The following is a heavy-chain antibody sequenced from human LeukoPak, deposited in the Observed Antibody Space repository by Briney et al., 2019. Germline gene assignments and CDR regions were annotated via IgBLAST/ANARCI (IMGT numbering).Heavy chain of an antibody. CDR1: GYTFTSYD. CDR3: ASSGRGDYYYYYMDV. V-gene: IGHV1-8*03. CDR2: MNPNSGNT. J-gene: IGHJ6*03. D-gene: IGHD1-26*01. Sequence: GASVKVSCKASGYTFTSYDINWVRQATGQGLEWMGWMNPNSGNTGYAQKFQGRVTITRNTSISTAYMELSSLRSEDTALYYCASSGRGDYYYYYMDVWGKGTTVTVSS.